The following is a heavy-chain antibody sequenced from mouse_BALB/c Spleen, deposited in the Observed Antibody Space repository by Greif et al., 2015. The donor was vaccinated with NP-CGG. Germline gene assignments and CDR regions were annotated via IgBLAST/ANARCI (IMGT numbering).Heavy chain of an antibody. Sequence: VHVKQSGAELVKPGASVKLSCTASGLNIKDTYMHWVKQRPEQGLEWIGRIDPANGNTKYDPKFQGKATITADTSSNTAYLQLSSLTSEDTAVYYCAYYRYAMDYWGQGTSVTVSS. CDR1: GLNIKDTY. J-gene: IGHJ4*01. D-gene: IGHD2-14*01. CDR2: IDPANGNT. V-gene: IGHV14-3*02. CDR3: AYYRYAMDY.